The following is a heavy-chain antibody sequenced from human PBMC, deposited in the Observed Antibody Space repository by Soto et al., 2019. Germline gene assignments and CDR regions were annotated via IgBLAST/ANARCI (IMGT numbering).Heavy chain of an antibody. CDR2: VNPIVSMS. CDR1: GDTFNFYS. V-gene: IGHV1-69*02. CDR3: ASTYGSGYRALDY. J-gene: IGHJ4*02. Sequence: QVQLVQSGAEVKRPGSSVKVSCKASGDTFNFYSINWVRQAPGLGLEWMGRVNPIVSMSNYRQKFQGRVTMTADTATSRAYMELGSLRSEDTTICYCASTYGSGYRALDYWGQGALVTVSS. D-gene: IGHD3-10*01.